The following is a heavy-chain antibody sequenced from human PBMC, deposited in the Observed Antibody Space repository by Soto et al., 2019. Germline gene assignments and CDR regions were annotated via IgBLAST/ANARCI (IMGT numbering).Heavy chain of an antibody. CDR3: ARLYGDSDAFDI. D-gene: IGHD4-17*01. Sequence: SETLSLTCTVSGGSISSYYWSWIRQPPGKGLEWIGYIYYSGSTNYNPSLKSRVTISVDTSKNQFSLKLSSVTAADTAVYYCARLYGDSDAFDIWGQGTMVTVSS. J-gene: IGHJ3*02. CDR2: IYYSGST. V-gene: IGHV4-59*08. CDR1: GGSISSYY.